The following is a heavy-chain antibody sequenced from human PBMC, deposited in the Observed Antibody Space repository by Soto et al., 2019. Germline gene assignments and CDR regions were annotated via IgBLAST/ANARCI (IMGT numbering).Heavy chain of an antibody. J-gene: IGHJ4*02. CDR2: IYYSGST. CDR1: GGSISSYY. D-gene: IGHD5-12*01. V-gene: IGHV4-59*01. CDR3: ARVTPLGGYDY. Sequence: SETLSLTCTVSGGSISSYYWSWIRQPPGKGLEWIGYIYYSGSTNYNPSLKSRVTISVGTSKNQFSLKLSSVTAADTAVYYCARVTPLGGYDYWGQGTLVVVSS.